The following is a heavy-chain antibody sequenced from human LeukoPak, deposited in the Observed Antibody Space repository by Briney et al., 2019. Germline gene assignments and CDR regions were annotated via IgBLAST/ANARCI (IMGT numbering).Heavy chain of an antibody. CDR2: INHSGST. D-gene: IGHD6-19*01. V-gene: IGHV4-34*01. CDR1: GGSFRGYY. J-gene: IGHJ4*02. CDR3: ARGRGWWVY. Sequence: SETLSLTCAVYGGSFRGYYWSWIRQPPGKGLEWIGEINHSGSTNYNPSLKSRVTISVDTSKNQFSLKLSSVTAADTAVYYCARGRGWWVYWGQGTLVTVSS.